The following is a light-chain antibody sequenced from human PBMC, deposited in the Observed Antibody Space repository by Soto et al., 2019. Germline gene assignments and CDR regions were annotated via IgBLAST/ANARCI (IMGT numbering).Light chain of an antibody. J-gene: IGLJ1*01. CDR1: SNDVGGYNY. V-gene: IGLV2-8*01. CDR2: EVR. Sequence: QSALTQPPSASGSVGQSVTISCTGTSNDVGGYNYVSWSLQYPGTAPKVSIYEVRKRPSGVPERFSGSKSGNTASLTVSGLQAEDQADYLCSSYACGTSYDFGYGTKVTV. CDR3: SSYACGTSYD.